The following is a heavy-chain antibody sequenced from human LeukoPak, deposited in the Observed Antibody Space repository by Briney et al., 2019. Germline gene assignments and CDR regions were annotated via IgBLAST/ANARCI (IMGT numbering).Heavy chain of an antibody. CDR3: AILRFLEWFNASDAFDI. V-gene: IGHV4-4*02. CDR1: GGSISSSNW. CDR2: IYHSGST. J-gene: IGHJ3*02. Sequence: PSGTLSLTCAVSGGSISSSNWWSWVRQPPGKGLEWIGEIYHSGSTNYNPSLKSRVTISVDTSKNQFSLKLSSVTAADTAVYYCAILRFLEWFNASDAFDIWGQGTMVTVSS. D-gene: IGHD3-3*01.